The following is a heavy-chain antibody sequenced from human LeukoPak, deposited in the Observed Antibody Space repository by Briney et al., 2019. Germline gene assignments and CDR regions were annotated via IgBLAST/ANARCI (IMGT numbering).Heavy chain of an antibody. V-gene: IGHV5-51*01. D-gene: IGHD3-22*01. CDR1: GYSFTSYW. J-gene: IGHJ4*02. Sequence: GESLKISCKGSGYSFTSYWIGWVRQMPGKGLEWMGIIYPGDSDTRYSPSFQGQVTISADKSISTAYLQWSSLKASDTAMYYCARRLDYYDSSGYYYAFDYWGQGTLVTVSS. CDR3: ARRLDYYDSSGYYYAFDY. CDR2: IYPGDSDT.